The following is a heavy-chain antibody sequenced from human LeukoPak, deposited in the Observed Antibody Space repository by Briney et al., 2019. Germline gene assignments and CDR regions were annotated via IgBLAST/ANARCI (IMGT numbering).Heavy chain of an antibody. CDR2: SYYSGST. J-gene: IGHJ6*02. Sequence: SETLSLTCTVSGGSISSSSYYWGWSRQPPGKGLEWIGSSYYSGSTYYNPSLKSRVTISVDTSKNQFSLKLSSVTAADTAVYYCASLSSGWHYYYYYGMDVWGQGTTVTVSS. CDR1: GGSISSSSYY. D-gene: IGHD6-19*01. V-gene: IGHV4-39*01. CDR3: ASLSSGWHYYYYYGMDV.